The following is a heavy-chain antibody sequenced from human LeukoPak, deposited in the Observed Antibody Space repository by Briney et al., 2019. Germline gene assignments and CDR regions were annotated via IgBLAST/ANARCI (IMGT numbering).Heavy chain of an antibody. CDR1: GFTFSSHI. V-gene: IGHV3-21*01. Sequence: PGGSLRLSCAASGFTFSSHIMNWVRQAPGKGLEWVSSISSSSSYIYYADSVKGRFTLSRDNAKNSLYLQVNSLRAEDTAVYYCARSGYCTNGVCYPTYYYYYMDVWGKGTTVTVSS. D-gene: IGHD2-8*01. CDR3: ARSGYCTNGVCYPTYYYYYMDV. J-gene: IGHJ6*03. CDR2: ISSSSSYI.